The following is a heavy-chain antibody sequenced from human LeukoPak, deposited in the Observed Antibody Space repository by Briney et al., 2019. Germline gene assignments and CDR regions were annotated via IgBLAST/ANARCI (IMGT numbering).Heavy chain of an antibody. CDR3: ARGRGSSWYYFDY. D-gene: IGHD6-13*01. V-gene: IGHV4-4*07. J-gene: IGHJ4*02. CDR2: IYTSGIT. Sequence: SETLSLTCTVSGGSISSYYWSWVRQPAGKGLEWIGRIYTSGITNYNPSLKGRVTMSVDTSKNQFSLNLSSVTAADTAVYYCARGRGSSWYYFDYWGQGTLVTVSS. CDR1: GGSISSYY.